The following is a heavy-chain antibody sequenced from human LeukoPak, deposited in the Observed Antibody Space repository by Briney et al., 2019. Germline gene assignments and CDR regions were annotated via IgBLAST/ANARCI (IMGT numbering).Heavy chain of an antibody. D-gene: IGHD6-13*01. CDR2: ITRSGDT. J-gene: IGHJ4*02. V-gene: IGHV3-64D*09. CDR3: VSYSSLRFDY. Sequence: PGGSLRLSCSVSGFTFSDYAMHWVRQAPGKGLEYVSAITRSGDTYYADSVKGRFTISRDNSKNTVYLQMSSLRGEDTAVYYCVSYSSLRFDYWGQGTLVTVSS. CDR1: GFTFSDYA.